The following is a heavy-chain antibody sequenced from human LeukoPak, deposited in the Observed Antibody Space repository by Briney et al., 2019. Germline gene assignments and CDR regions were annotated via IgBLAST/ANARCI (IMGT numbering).Heavy chain of an antibody. V-gene: IGHV3-21*01. CDR2: ISRSSSYK. D-gene: IGHD3-22*01. CDR1: GFTFSSYS. CDR3: ASSRYDSSGYYGIIGY. J-gene: IGHJ4*02. Sequence: PGGSLRLSCAASGFTFSSYSMNWVRQAPGKGLEWVSSISRSSSYKYYADSVKGRFTISRDNAKNSLYLQMNSLRAEDTAVYYCASSRYDSSGYYGIIGYWGQGTLVTVSS.